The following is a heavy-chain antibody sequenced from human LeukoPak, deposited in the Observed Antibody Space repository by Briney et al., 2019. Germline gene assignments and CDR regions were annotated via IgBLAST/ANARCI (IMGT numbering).Heavy chain of an antibody. D-gene: IGHD2-2*01. J-gene: IGHJ6*02. Sequence: GGSLRLSCAASGFTFSNYWMHWVRQAPGKGLVWVSHINSDGISTSYADSVKGRLTISRDNAKNTLYLQMNSLRAEDTAVYYCAKARYCDSTTCRYYGMDVWGQGTTVTVSS. CDR2: INSDGIST. CDR3: AKARYCDSTTCRYYGMDV. V-gene: IGHV3-74*01. CDR1: GFTFSNYW.